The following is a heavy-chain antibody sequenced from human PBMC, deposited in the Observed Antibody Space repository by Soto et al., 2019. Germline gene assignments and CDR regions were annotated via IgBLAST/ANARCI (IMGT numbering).Heavy chain of an antibody. CDR1: GFTFDDYA. Sequence: GGSLRLSCAASGFTFDDYAMHWVRQAPGKGLEWVSGISWNSGSIGYADSVKGRFTISRDNAKNSLYLQMNSLRAEDTALYYCAKSLGHIVEYYYYMDVWGKGTTVTVSS. CDR3: AKSLGHIVEYYYYMDV. V-gene: IGHV3-9*01. D-gene: IGHD2-15*01. J-gene: IGHJ6*03. CDR2: ISWNSGSI.